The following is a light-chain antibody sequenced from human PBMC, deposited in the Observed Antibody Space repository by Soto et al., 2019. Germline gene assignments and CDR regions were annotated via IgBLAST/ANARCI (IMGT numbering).Light chain of an antibody. J-gene: IGKJ1*01. CDR3: QQYSGYSGT. CDR2: DAS. CDR1: QTISNW. Sequence: DIQMTQSHSTLSASVRDRATTICRASQTISNWLAWYQQKPGKAPKLLISDASTLASGVPSRFSGSGSGTEFTLSISSLQPDDLATYYCQQYSGYSGTFGQGTEVDIK. V-gene: IGKV1-5*02.